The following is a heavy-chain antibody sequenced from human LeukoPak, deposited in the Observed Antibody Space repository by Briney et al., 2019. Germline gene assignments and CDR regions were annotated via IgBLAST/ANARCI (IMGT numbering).Heavy chain of an antibody. Sequence: SETLSLTCTVSGGSISSYYWSWIRQPPGKGLEWIGYMYYSGSTDYSPSHKSRVTISVDTSKNQLSLKLSSVTAADTAMYYCARGIFGVVINAFDIWGQGTMVTVSS. CDR2: MYYSGST. CDR1: GGSISSYY. CDR3: ARGIFGVVINAFDI. V-gene: IGHV4-59*01. J-gene: IGHJ3*02. D-gene: IGHD3-3*01.